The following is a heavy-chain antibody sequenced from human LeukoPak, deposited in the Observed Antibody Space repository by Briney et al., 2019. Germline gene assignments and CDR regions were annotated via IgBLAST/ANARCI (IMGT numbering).Heavy chain of an antibody. J-gene: IGHJ4*02. CDR3: ARGTRPPRRGYSSSSAIDY. V-gene: IGHV4-34*01. Sequence: SETLSLTCAVYGGSFSGYYWSWIRQPPGKGLEWIGEINHSGSTNYNPSLKSRVTISVDTSKNQFSLKLGSVTAADTAVYYCARGTRPPRRGYSSSSAIDYWGQGTLVTVSS. CDR2: INHSGST. D-gene: IGHD6-6*01. CDR1: GGSFSGYY.